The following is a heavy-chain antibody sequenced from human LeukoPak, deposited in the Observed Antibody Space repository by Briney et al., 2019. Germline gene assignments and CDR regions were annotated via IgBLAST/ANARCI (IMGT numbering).Heavy chain of an antibody. CDR2: IRNDGSDK. CDR1: GFTFSNYG. D-gene: IGHD1-26*01. Sequence: PGGSLRLSCAASGFTFSNYGIHWVRQAPGKGLEWVAFIRNDGSDKYYADSARGRFTISRDNSKNTVYLQMNSLRAEDTAVYYCAKEQDLVGTTYYFGHWGQGTLVTVSS. CDR3: AKEQDLVGTTYYFGH. V-gene: IGHV3-30*02. J-gene: IGHJ4*02.